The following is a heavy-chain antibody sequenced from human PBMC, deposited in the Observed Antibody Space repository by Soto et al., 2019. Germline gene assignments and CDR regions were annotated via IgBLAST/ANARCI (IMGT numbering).Heavy chain of an antibody. CDR2: INAGNGNT. V-gene: IGHV1-3*01. D-gene: IGHD3-22*01. J-gene: IGHJ5*02. Sequence: WMGWINAGNGNTKYSQKFQGRVTITRDTSASTAYMELSSLRSEDTAVYYCARDQSYYDSSGYGWFDPWGQGTLVTVSS. CDR3: ARDQSYYDSSGYGWFDP.